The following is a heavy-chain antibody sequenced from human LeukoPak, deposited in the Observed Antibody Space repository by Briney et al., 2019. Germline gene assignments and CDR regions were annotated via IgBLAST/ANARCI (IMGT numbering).Heavy chain of an antibody. J-gene: IGHJ4*02. CDR1: GFTFSSYD. V-gene: IGHV3-13*04. D-gene: IGHD6-19*01. CDR3: SRVGSSGWPNYFDS. CDR2: IGTSGDT. Sequence: GGSLRLSCAASGFTFSSYDMHWVRQATGKGLEWVSVIGTSGDTYYAGSVKGRFTISRENAKNSLYLQMNSLTAGGTAVYFCSRVGSSGWPNYFDSWGQGTLVTVSS.